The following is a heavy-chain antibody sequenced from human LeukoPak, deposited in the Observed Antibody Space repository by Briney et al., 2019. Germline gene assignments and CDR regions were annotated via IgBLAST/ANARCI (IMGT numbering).Heavy chain of an antibody. V-gene: IGHV1-69*04. CDR2: IITILGIA. CDR1: GGTFSSYA. Sequence: SVKVSCKASGGTFSSYAISWVRQAPGQGLEWMGRIITILGIANYAQKFQGRVTITADKSTSTAYMELSSLRSEDTAVYYCARDPHYDSSEHDAFDIWGQGTMVTVSS. J-gene: IGHJ3*02. CDR3: ARDPHYDSSEHDAFDI. D-gene: IGHD3-22*01.